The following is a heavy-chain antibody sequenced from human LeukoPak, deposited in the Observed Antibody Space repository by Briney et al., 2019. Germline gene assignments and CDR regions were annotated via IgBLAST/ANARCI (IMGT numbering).Heavy chain of an antibody. V-gene: IGHV3-30*18. D-gene: IGHD6-13*01. J-gene: IGHJ4*02. CDR1: GFTFSSYG. Sequence: GGSLRLSCAASGFTFSSYGMHWVRQAPGKGLEWVAVISYDGSNKYYADSVKGRFTISRDSSKNTLYLQMNSLRAEDTAVYYCAKDRTSSKYSSSWYGGSFDYWGQGTLVTVSS. CDR2: ISYDGSNK. CDR3: AKDRTSSKYSSSWYGGSFDY.